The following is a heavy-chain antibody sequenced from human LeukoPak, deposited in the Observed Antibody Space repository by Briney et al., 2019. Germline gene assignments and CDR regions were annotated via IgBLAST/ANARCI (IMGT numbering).Heavy chain of an antibody. CDR3: AGPGIAAAI. J-gene: IGHJ3*02. CDR1: GGSISSNY. V-gene: IGHV4-59*01. CDR2: IQYTGST. D-gene: IGHD6-13*01. Sequence: SETLSLTCTVSGGSISSNYWSWIRQPPGKGQEWIGNIQYTGSTNYNPSLKSRVIISLDTSKTQFSLKVSSVTAADTAVYYCAGPGIAAAIWGQGTMVTVSS.